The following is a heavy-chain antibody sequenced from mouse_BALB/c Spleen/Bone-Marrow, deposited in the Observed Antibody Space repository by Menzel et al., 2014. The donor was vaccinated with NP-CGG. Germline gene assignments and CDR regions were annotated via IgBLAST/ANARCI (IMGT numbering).Heavy chain of an antibody. J-gene: IGHJ1*01. Sequence: VKLQESGPELVKPGTSVKMSCKASGYTFTDFVIXWVKQKXGXXXEXXGEIXPGXXGSYYNERFKGKATLTADKSSNTAYMQXSSLTXEDSAVXXXXXXXXXXXXYXDVXGXXXTVTVSS. CDR3: XXXXXXXXXYXDV. CDR1: GYTFTDFV. CDR2: IXPGXXGS. V-gene: IGHV1-77*01.